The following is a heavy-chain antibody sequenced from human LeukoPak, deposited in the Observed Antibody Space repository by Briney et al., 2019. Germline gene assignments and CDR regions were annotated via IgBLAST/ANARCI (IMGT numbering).Heavy chain of an antibody. V-gene: IGHV3-21*01. J-gene: IGHJ4*02. Sequence: GGSLRLSCAASGFTFSSYSMNWVRQAPGKGLGWVPSISSGGDYTYYADSVKGQFTISRDNAKNSLFLQMNSLRAEDTAVYYCARTTMVTHQFDYWGQGTLVTVSS. D-gene: IGHD4-23*01. CDR1: GFTFSSYS. CDR2: ISSGGDYT. CDR3: ARTTMVTHQFDY.